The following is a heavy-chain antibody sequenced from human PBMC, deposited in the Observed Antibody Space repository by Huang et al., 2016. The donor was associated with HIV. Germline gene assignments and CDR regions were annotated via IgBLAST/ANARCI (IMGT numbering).Heavy chain of an antibody. V-gene: IGHV4-59*11. J-gene: IGHJ2*01. D-gene: IGHD2-15*01. CDR2: MSYSGRT. Sequence: QVLVQESGPGLAKPSETLSLTCTVSGGSIISHHWSWIRQAPGKGLEWIGTMSYSGRTKNNPSLKSRVTISGDTSKNQISLRLASMTAADSAVYFCARVARGPNWYFDLWGRGTLVTVSS. CDR1: GGSIISHH. CDR3: ARVARGPNWYFDL.